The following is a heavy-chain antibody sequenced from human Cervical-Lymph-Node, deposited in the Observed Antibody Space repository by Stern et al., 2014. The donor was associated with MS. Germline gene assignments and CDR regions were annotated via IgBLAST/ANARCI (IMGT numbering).Heavy chain of an antibody. V-gene: IGHV3-30*03. CDR1: GFTFSSYG. D-gene: IGHD2-8*01. CDR3: ARDYEDTSMLFDH. J-gene: IGHJ4*02. CDR2: ISYDGNHK. Sequence: VHLVESGGAVVQPGGSLRLSCAASGFTFSSYGMHWVRQAPGQGLEWGTVISYDGNHKYYAASVKGRFTISRDNSKNTLHLQMNSVTPDDTAIYYCARDYEDTSMLFDHWGQGTLVTVSS.